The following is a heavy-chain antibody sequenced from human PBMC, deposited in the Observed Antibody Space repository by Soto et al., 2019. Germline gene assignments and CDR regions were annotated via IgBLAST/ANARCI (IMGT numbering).Heavy chain of an antibody. CDR1: GGSISSYY. CDR3: ARGHYYYDTTGYYSDAFDI. V-gene: IGHV4-59*12. Sequence: PSETLSLTCTVSGGSISSYYWSWIRQPPGKGLEWIGYIYYSGSTNYNPSLKSRVIMSLDRSKNQFSLKLTSVTAADTAMFYCARGHYYYDTTGYYSDAFDIWGQGTMVTVSS. D-gene: IGHD3-22*01. CDR2: IYYSGST. J-gene: IGHJ3*02.